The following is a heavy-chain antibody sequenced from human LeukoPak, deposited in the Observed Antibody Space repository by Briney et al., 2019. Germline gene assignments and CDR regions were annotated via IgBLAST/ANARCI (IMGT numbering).Heavy chain of an antibody. V-gene: IGHV3-21*01. J-gene: IGHJ3*02. CDR3: ARDIGFRQLPHHAFDM. CDR1: GFTFINYN. D-gene: IGHD2-2*01. Sequence: GGSLRLSCVASGFTFINYNMHWVRQSPGKGLEWLSSISSASTYIYYADSVKGRFIISRDNAKKSLYLQVNSLRAEDTAVYYCARDIGFRQLPHHAFDMWGQGEMVTVSS. CDR2: ISSASTYI.